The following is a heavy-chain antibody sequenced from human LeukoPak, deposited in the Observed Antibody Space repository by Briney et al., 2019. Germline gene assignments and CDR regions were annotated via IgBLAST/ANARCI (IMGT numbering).Heavy chain of an antibody. D-gene: IGHD5-12*01. CDR2: IYYSGST. Sequence: SETLSLTCTVSGGSISSYYWSWIRQPPGKGLEWIGYIYYSGSTNYNPSLKSRVTISVDTSKNQFSLKLSSVTAADTAVYYCARGGDSGCDPIDYWGQGTLVTVSS. V-gene: IGHV4-59*01. CDR1: GGSISSYY. J-gene: IGHJ4*02. CDR3: ARGGDSGCDPIDY.